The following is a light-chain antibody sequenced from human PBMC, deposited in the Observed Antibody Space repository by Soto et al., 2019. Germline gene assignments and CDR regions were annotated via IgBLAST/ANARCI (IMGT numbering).Light chain of an antibody. CDR1: QSVSSSY. CDR2: ATS. V-gene: IGKV3-20*01. J-gene: IGKJ1*01. Sequence: ETVLTQSPGTLSLSPGERATLSCRASQSVSSSYSAWYQQRPGQAPRLLIFATSRRATDIPDRFSGSGSGTDFTLAIRRLEPEDFAVYYCQQYDSSPRTFGQGTKVDIK. CDR3: QQYDSSPRT.